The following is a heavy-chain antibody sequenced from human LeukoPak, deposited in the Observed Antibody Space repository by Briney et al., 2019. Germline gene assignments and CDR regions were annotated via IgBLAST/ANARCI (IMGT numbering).Heavy chain of an antibody. CDR2: ISSSSSTI. CDR3: ARDGTALEYFEH. CDR1: GFTFSSYS. D-gene: IGHD5-18*01. J-gene: IGHJ1*01. Sequence: GGSLRLSCAASGFTFSSYSMNWARQATGKGLEGGSYISSSSSTIYYADSVKGRFTISRDNAKNSLYQQMNSLRDEDTAVYNCARDGTALEYFEHWGQGTLVTVSS. V-gene: IGHV3-48*02.